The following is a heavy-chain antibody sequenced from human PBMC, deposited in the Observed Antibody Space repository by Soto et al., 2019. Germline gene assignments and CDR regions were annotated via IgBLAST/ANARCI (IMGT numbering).Heavy chain of an antibody. D-gene: IGHD5-12*01. CDR2: IIPIFGTA. J-gene: IGHJ6*02. Sequence: SVKVSCKASGGTFSSYAISWVRQAPGQGLEWMGGIIPIFGTANYAQKFQGRVTITADESTSTAYMELSSLRSEDTAVYYCARDVATIWAVNFYGMDVWGQGTTVTVSS. V-gene: IGHV1-69*13. CDR3: ARDVATIWAVNFYGMDV. CDR1: GGTFSSYA.